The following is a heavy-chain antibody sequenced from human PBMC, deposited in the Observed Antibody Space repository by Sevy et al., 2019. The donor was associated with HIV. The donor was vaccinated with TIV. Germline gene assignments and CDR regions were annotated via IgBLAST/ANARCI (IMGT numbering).Heavy chain of an antibody. Sequence: GESLKISCAGSGLSVSDNYMNWVRQAPGKGLELVSVFYGDVRTYYADSVKGRFTISRDNSKNTLYLHMSNLRPEDTAVYYCARDRYYDASGYYYYYYGMDVWGQGTTVTVSS. J-gene: IGHJ6*02. CDR2: FYGDVRT. V-gene: IGHV3-66*01. CDR3: ARDRYYDASGYYYYYYGMDV. D-gene: IGHD3-22*01. CDR1: GLSVSDNY.